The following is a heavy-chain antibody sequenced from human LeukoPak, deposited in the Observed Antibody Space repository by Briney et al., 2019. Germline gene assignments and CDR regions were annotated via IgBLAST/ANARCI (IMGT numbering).Heavy chain of an antibody. CDR2: INPSGGST. Sequence: ASVKVSCKASGYTFTSYYMHCVRQAPGQGLEWMGIINPSGGSTSYAQKFQGRVTITADESTSTAYMELSSLRSEDTAVYYCARDASSLILEWLSPPTAFDIWGQGTMVTVSS. CDR3: ARDASSLILEWLSPPTAFDI. CDR1: GYTFTSYY. V-gene: IGHV1-46*01. D-gene: IGHD3-3*01. J-gene: IGHJ3*02.